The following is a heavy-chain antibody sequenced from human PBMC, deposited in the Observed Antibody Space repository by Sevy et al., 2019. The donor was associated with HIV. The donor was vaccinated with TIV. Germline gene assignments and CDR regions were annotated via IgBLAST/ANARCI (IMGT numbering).Heavy chain of an antibody. CDR1: GFNFNNYA. CDR2: ISGSGGRT. J-gene: IGHJ1*01. V-gene: IGHV3-23*01. CDR3: AKDPYSSGEYLQK. D-gene: IGHD3-22*01. Sequence: GGSLRLSCKASGFNFNNYAMSWVRQAPGKGLEWVSTISGSGGRTYTAESVRGRLTISRDNSKRTVYLQMNSLRGDYTAIYYCAKDPYSSGEYLQKWGQGARVTVSS.